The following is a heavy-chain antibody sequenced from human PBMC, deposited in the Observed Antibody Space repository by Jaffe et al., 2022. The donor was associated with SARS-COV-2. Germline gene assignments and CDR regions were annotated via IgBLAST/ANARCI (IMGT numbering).Heavy chain of an antibody. CDR3: ARDVAGRGSHYFDY. Sequence: QVQLVESGGGVVQTGGSLRLSCAASGFTFSRYGMNWVRQAPGRGLEWVAIIWHDGSNKYYGDSVKGRFTISRDDSKNILYLQMNSLRADDTAVYYCARDVAGRGSHYFDYWGQGILVTVSS. D-gene: IGHD3-10*01. CDR2: IWHDGSNK. CDR1: GFTFSRYG. J-gene: IGHJ4*02. V-gene: IGHV3-33*08.